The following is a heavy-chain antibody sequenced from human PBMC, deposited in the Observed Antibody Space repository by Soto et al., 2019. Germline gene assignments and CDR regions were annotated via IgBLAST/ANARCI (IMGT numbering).Heavy chain of an antibody. D-gene: IGHD3-10*01. J-gene: IGHJ1*01. CDR2: ISYDGSNT. Sequence: QVQLVESGGGVVQPGRSLRLSCAASGFTFSSYALHWVRQAPGKGLEWVAVISYDGSNTYYGDSVKGRFTISRDNSKSTLYLQVKSLRNEDTAVYYCATAGGPIWLGAPPREHWGQGTLLTVSS. CDR3: ATAGGPIWLGAPPREH. V-gene: IGHV3-30-3*01. CDR1: GFTFSSYA.